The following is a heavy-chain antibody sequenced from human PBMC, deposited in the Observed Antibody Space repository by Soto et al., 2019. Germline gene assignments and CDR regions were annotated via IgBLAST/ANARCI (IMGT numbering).Heavy chain of an antibody. V-gene: IGHV4-39*01. J-gene: IGHJ5*02. CDR1: GGSITSSSYY. D-gene: IGHD1-26*01. CDR2: IYYSGST. CDR3: ATQEVGGSYVYTFDP. Sequence: PSETLSLTCTVSGGSITSSSYYWGWIRQPPGKGLEWIGSIYYSGSTYYNPSLKSRVTISVDTSKNQFSLKLSSVTAADTAVYYCATQEVGGSYVYTFDPWGQGTXVTVSA.